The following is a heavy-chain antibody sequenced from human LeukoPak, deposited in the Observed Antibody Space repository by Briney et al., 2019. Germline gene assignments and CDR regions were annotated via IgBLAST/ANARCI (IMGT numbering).Heavy chain of an antibody. CDR3: ARGLDIPKAPPTDV. CDR2: IKQDGSEK. D-gene: IGHD2-2*03. V-gene: IGHV3-7*01. Sequence: PGGSLRLSCAASGFTFSSYWMSWVRQAPGKGLEWVANIKQDGSEKCYVDSVKGRFTISRDNAKNSLYLQMNSLRAEDTAVYYCARGLDIPKAPPTDVWGKGTTVTVSS. J-gene: IGHJ6*04. CDR1: GFTFSSYW.